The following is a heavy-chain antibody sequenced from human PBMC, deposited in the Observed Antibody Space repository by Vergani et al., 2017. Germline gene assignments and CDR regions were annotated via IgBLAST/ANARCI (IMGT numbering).Heavy chain of an antibody. Sequence: EVQLVETGGGLIQPGGSLRLSCAASGFTVSSNYMSWVRQAPGKGLEWVSYISSSGSTIYYADSVKGRFTISRDNAKNSLYLQMNSLRAEDTAVYYCARGRESIFGVVITNWFDPWGQGTLVTVSS. V-gene: IGHV3-48*04. D-gene: IGHD3-3*01. CDR1: GFTVSSNY. CDR2: ISSSGSTI. CDR3: ARGRESIFGVVITNWFDP. J-gene: IGHJ5*02.